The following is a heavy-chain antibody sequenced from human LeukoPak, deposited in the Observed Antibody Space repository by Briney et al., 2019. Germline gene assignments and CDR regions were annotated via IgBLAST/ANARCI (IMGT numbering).Heavy chain of an antibody. D-gene: IGHD3-22*01. CDR1: GGSISSSSYY. Sequence: PSETLSLTCTVSGGSISSSSYYWGWIRQPPGNGLEWIGSIYYSGSTYYNPSLKSRVTVSVDTSKNQFSLKLSSVTAADTAVYYCARTYYADAFDIWGQGTMVTVSS. CDR2: IYYSGST. CDR3: ARTYYADAFDI. V-gene: IGHV4-39*07. J-gene: IGHJ3*02.